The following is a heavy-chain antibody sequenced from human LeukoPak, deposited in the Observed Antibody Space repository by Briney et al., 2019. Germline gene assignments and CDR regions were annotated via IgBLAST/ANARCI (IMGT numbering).Heavy chain of an antibody. D-gene: IGHD1/OR15-1a*01. CDR3: ATDRSSGTPERFDY. CDR1: GFTFSTYW. J-gene: IGHJ4*02. Sequence: PGGSLRLSCVTSGFTFSTYWVTWVRQAPGKGLEWVANINQDGSEKYYVDSVKGRFIVSRDNAEHSLYLQMGSLRAEDTAVYYCATDRSSGTPERFDYWGQGTLVTVSS. V-gene: IGHV3-7*01. CDR2: INQDGSEK.